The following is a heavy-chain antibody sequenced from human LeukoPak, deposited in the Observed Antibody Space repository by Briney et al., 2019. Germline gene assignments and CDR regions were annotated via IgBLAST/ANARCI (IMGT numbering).Heavy chain of an antibody. CDR1: GFTFSDYA. D-gene: IGHD6-13*01. Sequence: GGSLRLSCAASGFTFSDYAMTCVRQAPGKGLEWVSVTSGSGDTTYYADSVKGRFTISRDNSKNTLYLQMNSLRAEDTAVYYCAKGLVVGSSWSAYDYWGQGTLVTVSS. CDR2: TSGSGDTT. CDR3: AKGLVVGSSWSAYDY. V-gene: IGHV3-23*01. J-gene: IGHJ4*02.